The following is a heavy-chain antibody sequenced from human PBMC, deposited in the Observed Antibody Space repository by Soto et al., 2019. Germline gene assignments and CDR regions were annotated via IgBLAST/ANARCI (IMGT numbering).Heavy chain of an antibody. J-gene: IGHJ6*02. CDR1: GYSFTSYW. V-gene: IGHV5-51*01. Sequence: PGESLKISCKGSGYSFTSYWIGWVRQMPGKGLEWMGIIYPGDSDTRYSPSFQGQVTISADKSTSTAYLQWSSLKASDTAMYYCARHAGTTHYYYGMDVWGQGTTVTVSS. CDR3: ARHAGTTHYYYGMDV. CDR2: IYPGDSDT. D-gene: IGHD1-1*01.